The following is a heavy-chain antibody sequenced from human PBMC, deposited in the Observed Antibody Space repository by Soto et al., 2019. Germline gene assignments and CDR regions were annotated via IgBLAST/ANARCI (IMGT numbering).Heavy chain of an antibody. CDR3: ARSQGSSTSLEIYYYYYYGMEV. CDR2: IIPISDTT. J-gene: IGHJ6*02. V-gene: IGHV1-69*01. Sequence: QVQLVQSGAEVKKPGSSVKVSCKASGGTFSSYAISWVRQAPGQGLEWMGGIIPISDTTNYAQKFQGRVTITADESTSTAYMELSSLRPADTAVYYCARSQGSSTSLEIYYYYYYGMEVWGQGTTVTVSS. CDR1: GGTFSSYA. D-gene: IGHD2-2*01.